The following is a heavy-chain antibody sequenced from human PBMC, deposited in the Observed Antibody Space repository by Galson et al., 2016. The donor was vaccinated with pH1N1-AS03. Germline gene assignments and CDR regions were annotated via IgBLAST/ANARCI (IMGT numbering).Heavy chain of an antibody. Sequence: SETLSLTCTVSRGSFGGAYWTWVRQPPGRGLEWIGEVIYGTSPIYNPSLKGRVSMSLDRSKHHFSLRLASVTAADTAVYFCARRPTGIDFWGQGSLVIVSS. CDR1: RGSFGGAY. CDR2: VIYGTSP. CDR3: ARRPTGIDF. V-gene: IGHV4-34*12. J-gene: IGHJ4*02.